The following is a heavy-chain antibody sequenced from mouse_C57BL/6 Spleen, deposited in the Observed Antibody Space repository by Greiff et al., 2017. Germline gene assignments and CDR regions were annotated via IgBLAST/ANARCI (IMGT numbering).Heavy chain of an antibody. CDR1: GYTFTSYW. Sequence: QVQLQQSGTELVKPGASVKLSCKASGYTFTSYWMPWVKQRPGQGLEWIGNISPSNGGTNYNEKFKSKATLTVDKSSSTAYMQLGSLTSEDSAVYYGARGSPITTVVRRGGDWGQGTTLTVSS. J-gene: IGHJ2*01. D-gene: IGHD1-1*01. CDR3: ARGSPITTVVRRGGD. V-gene: IGHV1-53*01. CDR2: ISPSNGGT.